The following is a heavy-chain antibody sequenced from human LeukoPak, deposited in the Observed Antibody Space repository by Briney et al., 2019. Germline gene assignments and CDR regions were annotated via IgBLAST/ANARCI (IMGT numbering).Heavy chain of an antibody. J-gene: IGHJ2*01. CDR1: GFTFSSHS. Sequence: PGGSLRLSCAASGFTFSSHSMSWVRQAPGKGLEWVSSISSGGDYTYYADSVKDRFTISRDNSKNTLYLQMNSLRAEDTAAYYCAKIGVIGLWYFDLWGRGTLATVSS. CDR3: AKIGVIGLWYFDL. V-gene: IGHV3-23*01. CDR2: ISSGGDYT. D-gene: IGHD3-10*01.